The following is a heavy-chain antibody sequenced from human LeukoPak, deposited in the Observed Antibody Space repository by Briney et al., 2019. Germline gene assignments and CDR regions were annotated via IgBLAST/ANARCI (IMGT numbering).Heavy chain of an antibody. CDR3: ARRSYSVCEYFDN. Sequence: GGSLRLSCAASGFTLGSYAMSWVRQAPGEGLEWVSAISAGGGNTYYADSVKGRFTISRDNSKNTVYLQMNSLRAEDTAVYYCARRSYSVCEYFDNWGQGTLVTVSS. D-gene: IGHD5/OR15-5a*01. CDR1: GFTLGSYA. V-gene: IGHV3-23*01. CDR2: ISAGGGNT. J-gene: IGHJ4*02.